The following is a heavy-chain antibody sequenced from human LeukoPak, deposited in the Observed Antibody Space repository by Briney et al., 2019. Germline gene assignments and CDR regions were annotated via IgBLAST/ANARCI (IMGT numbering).Heavy chain of an antibody. CDR3: AGAHIVVLPGTKYDAFDI. CDR2: IYTSGNT. CDR1: GDSISSGSYY. D-gene: IGHD2-2*01. V-gene: IGHV4-61*02. Sequence: SETLSLTCTVSGDSISSGSYYWSWIRQPAGKGLEWVGRIYTSGNTNYNPSLKSRATILVDTSKNQFSLKLNSMTAADTAMYYCAGAHIVVLPGTKYDAFDIWGRGTVVTVSS. J-gene: IGHJ3*02.